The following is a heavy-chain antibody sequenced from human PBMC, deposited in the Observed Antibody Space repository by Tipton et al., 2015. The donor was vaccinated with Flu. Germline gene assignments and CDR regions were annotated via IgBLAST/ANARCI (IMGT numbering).Heavy chain of an antibody. Sequence: QVQLVQSGAEVKKPGASVKVSCQASGYTFTSYDINWVRQATGQRLEWMGWMNPNSGNTGYAQKFQGRVTMTRNTSITTAYMELSSLRSEDTAVYYCARVNVPGSLKKTIDYWGQGTLVTVSS. CDR3: ARVNVPGSLKKTIDY. CDR1: GYTFTSYD. CDR2: MNPNSGNT. V-gene: IGHV1-8*01. D-gene: IGHD6-19*01. J-gene: IGHJ4*02.